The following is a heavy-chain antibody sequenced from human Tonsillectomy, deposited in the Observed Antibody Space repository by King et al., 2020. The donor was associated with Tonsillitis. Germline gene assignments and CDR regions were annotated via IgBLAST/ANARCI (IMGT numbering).Heavy chain of an antibody. CDR2: IKSKTDGGTT. Sequence: VQLVESGGGLVKPGGSLRLSCAASGFTFSNAWMSWVRQAPGKGLEWVGRIKSKTDGGTTDYAAPVKGRFTISSDDSKNTLYLQMTSLKTEDTAVYYCTADSTMVRGVINPFDYWGQGTLVTVSS. CDR3: TADSTMVRGVINPFDY. J-gene: IGHJ4*02. D-gene: IGHD3-10*01. CDR1: GFTFSNAW. V-gene: IGHV3-15*01.